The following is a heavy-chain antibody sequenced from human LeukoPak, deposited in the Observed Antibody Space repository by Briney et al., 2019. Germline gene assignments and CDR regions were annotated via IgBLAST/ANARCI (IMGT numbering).Heavy chain of an antibody. D-gene: IGHD5-24*01. J-gene: IGHJ3*02. V-gene: IGHV3-13*01. CDR2: IATGGDT. Sequence: GGSLRLSCAASGFTFSTYDMHWVRRPTGKGLEWVSAIATGGDTFYSVSVKGRFTDSRQNAKSSLYLQMNSLRAGDTAVYYCARGGRDGFDIWGQGTRVTVSS. CDR1: GFTFSTYD. CDR3: ARGGRDGFDI.